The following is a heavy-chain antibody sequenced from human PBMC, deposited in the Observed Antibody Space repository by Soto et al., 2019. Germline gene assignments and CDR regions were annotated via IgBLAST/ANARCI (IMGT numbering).Heavy chain of an antibody. V-gene: IGHV3-21*01. CDR1: GFSFSSYS. Sequence: XVCLRLSCAACGFSFSSYSMNWVRQAPGKGLEWVSSISSSSSYIYYADSVKGRFTISRDNAKNSLYLQMNSLRAEDTAVYYCARDVLRYMDVCGQRTTVTVSS. CDR3: ARDVLRYMDV. D-gene: IGHD2-8*01. J-gene: IGHJ6*02. CDR2: ISSSSSYI.